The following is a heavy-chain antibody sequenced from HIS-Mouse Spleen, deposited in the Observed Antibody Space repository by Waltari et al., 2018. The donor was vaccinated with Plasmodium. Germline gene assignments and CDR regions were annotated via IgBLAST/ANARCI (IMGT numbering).Heavy chain of an antibody. CDR1: GFTVSRTY. J-gene: IGHJ3*02. D-gene: IGHD6-6*01. Sequence: EVQLVESGGGLIQPGGSLRLSCAAAGFTVSRTYMSWIRQVPGKGLEWVSVIYSGGSTYYADSVKGRLTISRDNSKNTLYRQMNSLRAEDTAVYYCARGMKSSSSAFDIWGQGTMVTVSS. V-gene: IGHV3-53*01. CDR2: IYSGGST. CDR3: ARGMKSSSSAFDI.